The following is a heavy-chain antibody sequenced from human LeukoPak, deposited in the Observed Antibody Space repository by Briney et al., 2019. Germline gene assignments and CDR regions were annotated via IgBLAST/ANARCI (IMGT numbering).Heavy chain of an antibody. J-gene: IGHJ4*02. D-gene: IGHD3-10*02. CDR2: IYHSGLI. CDR1: GYSISSGYY. V-gene: IGHV4-38-2*02. Sequence: SETLSLTCTVSGYSISSGYYWGWIRQPPGKGLEWIANIYHSGLIYYNPSLKSRITISIDTSKNQFSLKLSSVTAADTAVYYCARPLFGGYFDYWGQGTLVTVSS. CDR3: ARPLFGGYFDY.